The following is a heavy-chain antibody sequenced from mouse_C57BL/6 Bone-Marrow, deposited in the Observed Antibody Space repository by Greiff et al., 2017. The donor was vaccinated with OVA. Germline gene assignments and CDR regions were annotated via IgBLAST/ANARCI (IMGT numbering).Heavy chain of an antibody. CDR2: IYPRSGNT. V-gene: IGHV1-81*01. Sequence: QVQLKQSGAELARPGASVKLSCKASGYTFTSYGISWVKQRTGQGLEWIGEIYPRSGNTYYNEKFKGKATLTADKSSSTAYMELRSLTSEDSAVYFCARLGIRRNYFDYWGQGTTLTVSS. D-gene: IGHD2-4*01. CDR1: GYTFTSYG. CDR3: ARLGIRRNYFDY. J-gene: IGHJ2*01.